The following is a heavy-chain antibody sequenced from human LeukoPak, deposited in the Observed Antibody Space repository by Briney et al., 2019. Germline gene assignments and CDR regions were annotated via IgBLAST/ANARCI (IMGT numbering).Heavy chain of an antibody. V-gene: IGHV3-30*04. D-gene: IGHD6-13*01. CDR3: AGDPPQEIAAAGDY. CDR1: GFTFSSYA. Sequence: PGGSLRLSCAASGFTFSSYAMHWVRQAPGKGLEWVAVISYDGSNKYYADSVKGRFTISRDNSKNTLYLQMNSLRAEDTAVYYCAGDPPQEIAAAGDYWGQGTLVTVSS. CDR2: ISYDGSNK. J-gene: IGHJ4*02.